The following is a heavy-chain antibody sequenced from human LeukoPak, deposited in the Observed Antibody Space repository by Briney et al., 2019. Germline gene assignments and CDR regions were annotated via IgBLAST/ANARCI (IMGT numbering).Heavy chain of an antibody. J-gene: IGHJ4*02. D-gene: IGHD1-1*01. CDR3: ARGPAGYN. CDR2: IYSGVGT. V-gene: IGHV3-53*01. Sequence: GGSLRLSCAASGFSASSNTMGGVRQAPGRGLGWVSVIYSGVGTDYADSVKGRFTISRDNLKNTLYLQMNTLRAEDTAVYYCARGPAGYNWGQGTLVTVSS. CDR1: GFSASSNT.